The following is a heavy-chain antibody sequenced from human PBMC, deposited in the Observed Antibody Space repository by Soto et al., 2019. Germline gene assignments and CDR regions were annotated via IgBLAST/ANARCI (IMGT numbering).Heavy chain of an antibody. J-gene: IGHJ4*02. Sequence: QVHLVQSGAEVKKPGASVKVSCKGSGYAFTTYGITWVRHAPGQGLEWMGWISAHNGNTNYAQKLQGRVTVTRDTSTSTAYMELRCLRSDDTAVYYCARVRYGDYWGQGALVTVSS. V-gene: IGHV1-18*01. D-gene: IGHD1-1*01. CDR2: ISAHNGNT. CDR1: GYAFTTYG. CDR3: ARVRYGDY.